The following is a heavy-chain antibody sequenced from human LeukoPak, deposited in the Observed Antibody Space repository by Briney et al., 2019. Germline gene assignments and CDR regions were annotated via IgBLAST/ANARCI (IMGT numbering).Heavy chain of an antibody. CDR2: IYQSGSS. CDR1: GGTIGSRNW. CDR3: ARGIGAADF. Sequence: SETLSLTCAVSGGTIGSRNWWSWVRQPPGKGLQWIGEIYQSGSSIYNPSLRSRVTMSVDKSKDQLSLKLSSVTAADTAVYYCARGIGAADFWGQGILVTVSA. D-gene: IGHD3-16*01. J-gene: IGHJ4*02. V-gene: IGHV4-4*02.